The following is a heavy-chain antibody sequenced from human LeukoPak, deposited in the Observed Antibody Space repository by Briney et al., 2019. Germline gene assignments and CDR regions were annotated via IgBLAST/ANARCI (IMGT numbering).Heavy chain of an antibody. CDR1: GFTFTGYF. CDR3: ARTAAGTEDY. J-gene: IGHJ4*02. V-gene: IGHV1-8*02. CDR2: MNPNSGNT. D-gene: IGHD6-13*01. Sequence: ASVKVSCKTSGFTFTGYFSHWLRQAPGQGLEWMGWMNPNSGNTGYAQKFQGRVTMTRNTSISTAYMELSSLRSEDTAVYYCARTAAGTEDYWGQGTLVPSPQ.